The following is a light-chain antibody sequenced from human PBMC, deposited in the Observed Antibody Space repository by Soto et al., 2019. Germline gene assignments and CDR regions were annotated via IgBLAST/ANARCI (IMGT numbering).Light chain of an antibody. CDR2: KAS. Sequence: DIQMTQSPSTLSGTVGDRVTITCLASHTIRSCLVWYQQKPGKAHKLLIYKASTLKSGVPSRFSGSGSGTEFTLTISSLQPDDFATYYCQHYNSYSEAFGQGTKVDNK. CDR1: HTIRSC. V-gene: IGKV1-5*03. CDR3: QHYNSYSEA. J-gene: IGKJ1*01.